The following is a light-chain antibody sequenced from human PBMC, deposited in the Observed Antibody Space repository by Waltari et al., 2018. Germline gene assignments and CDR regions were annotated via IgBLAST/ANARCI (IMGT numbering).Light chain of an antibody. CDR1: TAAVNSGHY. CDR3: WLSYSGVQGV. Sequence: AVVTQEPSLTVSPGGTVTLTCGSSTAAVNSGHYPYWFKQKPGQAPKTLIYDTSNNDSGAPARFSGSLPGGKAALTLSGAQPEDEAEYYCWLSYSGVQGVFGGGTKLTVL. J-gene: IGLJ2*01. CDR2: DTS. V-gene: IGLV7-46*01.